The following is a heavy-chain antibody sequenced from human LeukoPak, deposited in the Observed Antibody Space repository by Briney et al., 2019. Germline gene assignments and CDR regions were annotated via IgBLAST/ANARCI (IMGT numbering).Heavy chain of an antibody. CDR1: GFTFSSYW. Sequence: SGGSLRLSCAASGFTFSSYWMHWVRQAPGKGLVWASRINSDGSTTTYADSVKGRFTISRDNANNTLYLQMNSLRAEDTAVYYCARESAVAGRGRWFDPWGQGTLVTVSS. D-gene: IGHD6-19*01. J-gene: IGHJ5*02. CDR2: INSDGSTT. V-gene: IGHV3-74*01. CDR3: ARESAVAGRGRWFDP.